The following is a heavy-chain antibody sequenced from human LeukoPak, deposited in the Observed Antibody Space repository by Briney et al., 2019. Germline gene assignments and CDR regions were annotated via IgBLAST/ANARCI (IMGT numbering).Heavy chain of an antibody. CDR1: GFSFSSYG. D-gene: IGHD3-16*01. Sequence: PGRSLRLSCAASGFSFSSYGMHWVRQAPGKGLEWVAVISYDGSDKYYADSVKGRFTISRDNSKNTVHLQMNSLRAEDTAVYYCAKGFGALWYFDLWGRGTLVTVSS. CDR2: ISYDGSDK. J-gene: IGHJ2*01. CDR3: AKGFGALWYFDL. V-gene: IGHV3-30*18.